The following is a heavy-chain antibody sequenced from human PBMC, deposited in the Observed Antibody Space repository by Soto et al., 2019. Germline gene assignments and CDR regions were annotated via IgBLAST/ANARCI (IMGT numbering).Heavy chain of an antibody. CDR3: ARGGASSKWFAT. Sequence: QVQLQESGPGLVKPSETLSLTCTVSGDSIRNYYWSWIRQPPGKGLEWIAFIHYSGSTNYNPSLRRRVTISVHTSKNHFSLNMSPMTAADTAVYYCARGGASSKWFATWGQGTLVTVSS. V-gene: IGHV4-59*01. D-gene: IGHD3-10*01. J-gene: IGHJ5*02. CDR2: IHYSGST. CDR1: GDSIRNYY.